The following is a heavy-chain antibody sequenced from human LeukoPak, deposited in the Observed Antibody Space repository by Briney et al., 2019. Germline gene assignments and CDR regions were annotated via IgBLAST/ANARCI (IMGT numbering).Heavy chain of an antibody. CDR2: IIPIFGTA. D-gene: IGHD6-19*01. Sequence: SVKVSCKASGGTFSSYANSWVRQAPGQGLEWMGGIIPIFGTAHYAQKFQGRVTITTDESTSTAYMELSSLRSEDTAVYYCARDSSDSSGWYYFDYWGQGTLVTVSS. CDR3: ARDSSDSSGWYYFDY. V-gene: IGHV1-69*05. CDR1: GGTFSSYA. J-gene: IGHJ4*02.